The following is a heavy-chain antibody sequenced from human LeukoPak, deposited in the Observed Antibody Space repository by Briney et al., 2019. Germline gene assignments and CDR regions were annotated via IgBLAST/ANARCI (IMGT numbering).Heavy chain of an antibody. CDR3: AALAGYCSGGSCYRGRVLKDY. J-gene: IGHJ4*02. Sequence: SETLSLTCAVYGGSFSGYYWSWIRQPPGKGLEWIGEINHSGSTNYNPSLKSRVTISVDTSKNQFSLKLSSVTAADTAVYYCAALAGYCSGGSCYRGRVLKDYLGQGTLVTVSS. D-gene: IGHD2-15*01. CDR2: INHSGST. CDR1: GGSFSGYY. V-gene: IGHV4-34*01.